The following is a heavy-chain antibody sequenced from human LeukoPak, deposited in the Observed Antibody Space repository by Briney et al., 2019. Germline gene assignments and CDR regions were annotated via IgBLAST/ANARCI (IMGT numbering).Heavy chain of an antibody. CDR3: AKDERNWNYNLASQTYD. CDR1: GFTFTNYA. CDR2: SSGSGNST. D-gene: IGHD1-7*01. Sequence: GGSLRLSCTTSGFTFTNYAMTWVRQAPGKGLEWVSSSSGSGNSTYYADSVKGRFIVSRDKSKNTLFLQMNTLRADDTAVYYCAKDERNWNYNLASQTYDWGQGTLVTVSS. J-gene: IGHJ4*02. V-gene: IGHV3-23*01.